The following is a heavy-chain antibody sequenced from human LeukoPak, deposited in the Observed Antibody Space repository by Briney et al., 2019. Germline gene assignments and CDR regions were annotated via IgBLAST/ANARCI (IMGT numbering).Heavy chain of an antibody. J-gene: IGHJ4*02. D-gene: IGHD3-10*01. CDR1: GYTFTSYD. CDR2: MNHNSGNT. V-gene: IGHV1-8*01. CDR3: ARVYYYSSGSYYNY. Sequence: ASVKVSCKASGYTFTSYDIHWVGQATGQGLEWMGWMNHNSGNTGYAQKFQGRVTMTRDTYISTAYMELSSLRSEDMAVYYCARVYYYSSGSYYNYWGQGTMVTVSS.